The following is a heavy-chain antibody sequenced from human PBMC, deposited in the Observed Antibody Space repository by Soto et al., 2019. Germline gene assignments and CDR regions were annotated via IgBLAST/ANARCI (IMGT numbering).Heavy chain of an antibody. J-gene: IGHJ6*03. D-gene: IGHD3-9*01. CDR1: GFTFDDYA. V-gene: IGHV3-9*01. CDR2: ISWNSGSI. Sequence: ESGGGLVQPGRSLRLSCAASGFTFDDYAMHWVRQAPGKGLEWVSGISWNSGSIGYADSVKGRFTISRDNAKNSLYLQMNSLRAEDTALYYCAKSYYDILTGRYMDVWGKGTTVTVSS. CDR3: AKSYYDILTGRYMDV.